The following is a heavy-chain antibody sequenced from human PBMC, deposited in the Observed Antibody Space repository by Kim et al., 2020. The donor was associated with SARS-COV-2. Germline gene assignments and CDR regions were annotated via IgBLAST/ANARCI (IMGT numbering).Heavy chain of an antibody. CDR1: GYTFTSYY. D-gene: IGHD3-10*01. Sequence: ASVKVSCKASGYTFTSYYMHWVRQAPGQGLEWMGIINPSGGSTSYAQKFQGRVTMTRDTSTSTVYMELSSLRSEDTAVYYCARDPSRRLGGGWYFDYWGQGTLVTVSS. V-gene: IGHV1-46*01. J-gene: IGHJ4*02. CDR3: ARDPSRRLGGGWYFDY. CDR2: INPSGGST.